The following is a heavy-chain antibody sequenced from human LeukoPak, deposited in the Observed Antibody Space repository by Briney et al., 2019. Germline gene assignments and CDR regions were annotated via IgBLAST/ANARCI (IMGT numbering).Heavy chain of an antibody. CDR2: IYYTGST. D-gene: IGHD6-13*01. Sequence: SETLSLTCTVSGDSFNNYYWSWIRQPPGKGLQWIGYIYYTGSTYYNPSLKSRVTISVDTSKNQFSLKLSSVTAADTAVYYCANLAAAGSYNYYYYYMDVWGKGTTVTVSS. CDR3: ANLAAAGSYNYYYYYMDV. J-gene: IGHJ6*03. CDR1: GDSFNNYY. V-gene: IGHV4-59*04.